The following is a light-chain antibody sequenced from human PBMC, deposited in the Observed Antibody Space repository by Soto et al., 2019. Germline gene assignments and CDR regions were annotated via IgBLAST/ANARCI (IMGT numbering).Light chain of an antibody. V-gene: IGKV3-11*01. Sequence: EIVLTQSPATLSLCPGERATLSCRASQSVSSFLAWYQQKPGQAPRLLSYDASNRAPGIPARFSGSGSGTDVTLTISSLEPEEFAVYYCQQRSIWPPLTFGGGTKVEI. CDR3: QQRSIWPPLT. CDR1: QSVSSF. CDR2: DAS. J-gene: IGKJ4*01.